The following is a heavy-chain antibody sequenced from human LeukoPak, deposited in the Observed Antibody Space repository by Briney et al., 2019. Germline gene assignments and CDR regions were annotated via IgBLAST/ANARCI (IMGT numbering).Heavy chain of an antibody. J-gene: IGHJ4*02. CDR3: ARANPPGISFFDY. CDR1: GFTFSTYS. Sequence: PGGSLRLSCAGSGFTFSTYSMNWVCQAPGKGLEWVSSISGSSGSIYYADSEKDRFTISRDNAENSLYLQMNSLRAEDTAVYYCARANPPGISFFDYWGQGALVTVSS. CDR2: ISGSSGSI. V-gene: IGHV3-21*06. D-gene: IGHD3-16*02.